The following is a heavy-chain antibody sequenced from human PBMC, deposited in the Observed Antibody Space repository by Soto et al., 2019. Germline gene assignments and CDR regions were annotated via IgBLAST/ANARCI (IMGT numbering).Heavy chain of an antibody. CDR1: GYPFTTYD. J-gene: IGHJ4*02. D-gene: IGHD3-16*01. CDR2: INPNADKT. V-gene: IGHV1-8*01. Sequence: GSVKVYFKTSGYPFTTYDINLVRQATGQGLEWMGWINPNADKTGFAQKFQGRVTMTRDTSINTVYMELNNLRSEDTAVYYCARQRRGTWYYFDHWGQGTLVTVSS. CDR3: ARQRRGTWYYFDH.